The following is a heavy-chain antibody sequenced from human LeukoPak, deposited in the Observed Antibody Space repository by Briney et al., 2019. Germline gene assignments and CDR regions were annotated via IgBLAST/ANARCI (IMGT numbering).Heavy chain of an antibody. D-gene: IGHD6-13*01. CDR1: GFTFSSYW. CDR2: IKHDGSDT. J-gene: IGHJ4*02. CDR3: ARRIAATGMKYFDY. V-gene: IGHV3-7*05. Sequence: PGGSLRLSCAASGFTFSSYWMSWVRQAPGKGLEWVANIKHDGSDTNYVDSVKGRFTISRDNAKHSLYLHMNSLRAEDTAMYYCARRIAATGMKYFDYWGQGTLVTVSS.